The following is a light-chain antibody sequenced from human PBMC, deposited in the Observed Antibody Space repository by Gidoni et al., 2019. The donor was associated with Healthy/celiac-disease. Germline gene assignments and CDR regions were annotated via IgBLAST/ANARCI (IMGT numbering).Light chain of an antibody. CDR1: QSVSSN. CDR3: QQYNYWYT. CDR2: GAS. Sequence: EIVVTQSPATLSVSPGERATLSCRASQSVSSNLAWYQQRPGQAPRLLIYGASTRATGIPARFSGSGSGKEFTLTISNLQSEDFAVYYCQQYNYWYTFXQXTKLEIK. J-gene: IGKJ2*01. V-gene: IGKV3-15*01.